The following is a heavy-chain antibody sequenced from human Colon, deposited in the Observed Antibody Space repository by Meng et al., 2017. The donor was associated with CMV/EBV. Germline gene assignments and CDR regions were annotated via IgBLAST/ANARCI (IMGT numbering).Heavy chain of an antibody. CDR1: GFTFSNFA. CDR3: AKKNGYCGSTSCYYAFDI. Sequence: GGSLRLSCAASGFTFSNFAMSWVRQAPGEGLEWLSVISGSGATTYYAGSVKGRFTISRDNSKRILYLQMNTLRAEDTAIYYCAKKNGYCGSTSCYYAFDIWGQGTMVTVSS. CDR2: ISGSGATT. J-gene: IGHJ3*02. V-gene: IGHV3-23*01. D-gene: IGHD2-2*01.